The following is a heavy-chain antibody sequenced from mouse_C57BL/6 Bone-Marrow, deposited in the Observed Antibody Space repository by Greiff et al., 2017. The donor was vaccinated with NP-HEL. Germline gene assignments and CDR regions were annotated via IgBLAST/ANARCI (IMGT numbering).Heavy chain of an antibody. J-gene: IGHJ4*01. Sequence: EVQRVESGGGLVKPGGSLKLSCAASGFTFSSYAMSWVRQTPEKRLEWVATISDGGSYTYYPDNVKGRFTISRDNAKNNLYLQMSHLKSEDTAMYYCARALSYYYAMDYWGQGTSVTVSS. V-gene: IGHV5-4*01. CDR3: ARALSYYYAMDY. D-gene: IGHD6-1*01. CDR1: GFTFSSYA. CDR2: ISDGGSYT.